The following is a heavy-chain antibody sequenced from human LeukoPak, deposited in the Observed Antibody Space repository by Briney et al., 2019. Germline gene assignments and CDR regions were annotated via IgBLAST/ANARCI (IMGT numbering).Heavy chain of an antibody. CDR2: ISSSSSYT. J-gene: IGHJ4*02. D-gene: IGHD1-20*01. V-gene: IGHV3-11*06. CDR3: ARTFITGTSGDFDY. CDR1: GFTFSDYY. Sequence: NPGGSVRLSCAASGFTFSDYYMSWIRQAPGKGLEWVSYISSSSSYTNYADSVKGRFTISRDNAKNSLYLQMNSLRAEDTAVYYCARTFITGTSGDFDYWGQGTLVTVSS.